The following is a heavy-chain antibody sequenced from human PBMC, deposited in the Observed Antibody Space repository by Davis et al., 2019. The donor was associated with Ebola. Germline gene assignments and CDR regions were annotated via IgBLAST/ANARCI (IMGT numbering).Heavy chain of an antibody. Sequence: PSETLSLTCTVSGGSISSGDYYWSWIRQPPGKGLEWIGYIYYSGSTYYNPSLKSRVTISVDTSKNQFSLKLSSVTAADTAVYYCARTVIGYYYYYMDVWGKGTTVTVSS. CDR1: GGSISSGDYY. V-gene: IGHV4-30-4*08. CDR2: IYYSGST. J-gene: IGHJ6*03. CDR3: ARTVIGYYYYYMDV.